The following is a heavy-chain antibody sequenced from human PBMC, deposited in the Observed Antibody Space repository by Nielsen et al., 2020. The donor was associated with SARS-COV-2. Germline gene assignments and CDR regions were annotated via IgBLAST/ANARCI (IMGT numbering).Heavy chain of an antibody. Sequence: GGSLRLSCAASGFTFDDYAMHWVRQAPGKGLEWVSGISWNSGSIGYADSVKGRFTISRDNAKNSLFLQMNSLRAEDTAVYYCAKGSYYYDSSGYFYWGQGTLVTVSS. CDR1: GFTFDDYA. D-gene: IGHD3-22*01. J-gene: IGHJ4*02. V-gene: IGHV3-9*01. CDR3: AKGSYYYDSSGYFY. CDR2: ISWNSGSI.